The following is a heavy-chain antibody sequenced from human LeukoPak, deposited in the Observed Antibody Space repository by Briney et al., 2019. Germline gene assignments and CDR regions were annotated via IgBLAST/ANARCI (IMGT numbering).Heavy chain of an antibody. D-gene: IGHD3-22*01. CDR2: IYYSGST. CDR1: GGSISSSSYY. J-gene: IGHJ4*02. V-gene: IGHV4-39*01. CDR3: ATLPPLWNSSGYYRDSYFDY. Sequence: PSETLSLTCTVSGGSISSSSYYWGWIRQPPGKGLEWIGSIYYSGSTYYNTSLKSRVTISVDTSKNQFSLKLSSVTAADTAVYYCATLPPLWNSSGYYRDSYFDYWGQGTLVTVSS.